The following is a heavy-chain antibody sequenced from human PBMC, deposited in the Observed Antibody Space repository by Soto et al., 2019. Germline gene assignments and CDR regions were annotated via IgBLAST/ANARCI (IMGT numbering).Heavy chain of an antibody. CDR1: GYTFSSYG. Sequence: QVQLVQSGAEVRQPGASVKVSCKASGYTFSSYGISWVRQAPGQGLEWMGWISAYNGNTKNAQNLQGRVTLTTDTSTSTASMELRSLRYDDTAVYFCARGADFWSGYRWFDPWGQGTLVTVSS. V-gene: IGHV1-18*01. CDR2: ISAYNGNT. CDR3: ARGADFWSGYRWFDP. J-gene: IGHJ5*02. D-gene: IGHD3-3*01.